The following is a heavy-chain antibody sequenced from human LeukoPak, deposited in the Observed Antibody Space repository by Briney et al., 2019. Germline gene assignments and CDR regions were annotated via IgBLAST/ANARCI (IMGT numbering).Heavy chain of an antibody. V-gene: IGHV3-53*04. CDR3: ARDRGITMVREEV. CDR2: IYSGGST. Sequence: GGSLRLSCAASGFTVSSNYMSWVGQAPGKGLEWVSVIYSGGSTYYADSVKGRFTISSHNSKNTLYLQMNSLRAEDTAVYYCARDRGITMVREEVWGQGTMVTVSS. D-gene: IGHD3-10*01. J-gene: IGHJ3*01. CDR1: GFTVSSNY.